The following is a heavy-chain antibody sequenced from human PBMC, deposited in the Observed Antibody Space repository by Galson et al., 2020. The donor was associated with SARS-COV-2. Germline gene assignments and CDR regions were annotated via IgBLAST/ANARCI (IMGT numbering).Heavy chain of an antibody. V-gene: IGHV3-30*18. CDR3: AKGVSTAWTFDY. J-gene: IGHJ4*02. Sequence: TGGSLRLSCAASGFTFSSYGMHWVRQAPGKGLEWVAFISNDGTNKYHADSVKGRFTLSRDNSKNTLYLQMNSLRAEDTAMYYCAKGVSTAWTFDYWGQGTLVTVSS. CDR1: GFTFSSYG. CDR2: ISNDGTNK. D-gene: IGHD1-1*01.